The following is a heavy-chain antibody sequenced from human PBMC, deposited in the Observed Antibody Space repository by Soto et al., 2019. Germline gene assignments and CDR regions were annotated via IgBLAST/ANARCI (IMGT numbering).Heavy chain of an antibody. Sequence: QLQLQESGPGLVKPSETLSLTCTVSGGSISSSSYYWGWIRQPPGKGLVWIGSIYYSGSTYYNPSLKSRVTISVDTSKNQFSLKLSSVTAADTAVYYCAGNWVTMFDYWGQGTLVTVSS. J-gene: IGHJ4*02. V-gene: IGHV4-39*01. CDR1: GGSISSSSYY. CDR2: IYYSGST. CDR3: AGNWVTMFDY. D-gene: IGHD7-27*01.